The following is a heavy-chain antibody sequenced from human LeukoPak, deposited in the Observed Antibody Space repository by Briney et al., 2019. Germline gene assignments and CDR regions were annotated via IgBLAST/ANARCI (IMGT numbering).Heavy chain of an antibody. D-gene: IGHD3-9*01. CDR3: ARAYYDILTGSFDP. J-gene: IGHJ5*02. CDR1: GGSISSSSYY. CDR2: IYYSGST. V-gene: IGHV4-39*07. Sequence: PSETLSLTCTVSGGSISSSSYYWGWIRQPPGKGLEWIGSIYYSGSTYYNPSLKSRVTISVDTSKNQFSLKLSSVTAADTAVCYCARAYYDILTGSFDPWGQGTLVTVSS.